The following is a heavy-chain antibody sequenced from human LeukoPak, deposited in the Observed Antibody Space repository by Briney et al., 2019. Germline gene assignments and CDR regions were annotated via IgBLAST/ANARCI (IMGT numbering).Heavy chain of an antibody. V-gene: IGHV3-7*04. CDR2: IKEDGSDK. CDR3: ARDQWRLFDY. D-gene: IGHD2-21*02. J-gene: IGHJ4*02. CDR1: GFTFSNYW. Sequence: GGSLRLSCAASGFTFSNYWMSWVRQAPGKGLEWVASIKEDGSDKYYVDSVKGRFTISRDGAKNSPFLQTNSLRAEDTAVYYCARDQWRLFDYWGQGTLVTVSS.